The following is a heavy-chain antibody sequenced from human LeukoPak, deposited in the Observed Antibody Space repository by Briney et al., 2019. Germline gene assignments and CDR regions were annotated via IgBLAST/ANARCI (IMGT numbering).Heavy chain of an antibody. Sequence: ASVKVSCTASGYTFTGYYMHWVRQAPGQGLEWMGWINPNSGGTNYAQKFQGRVTMTRDTSISTAYMELSRLRSDDTAVYYCARGVYDFWSGYYTGEYFDYWGQGTLVTVSS. CDR2: INPNSGGT. D-gene: IGHD3-3*01. CDR3: ARGVYDFWSGYYTGEYFDY. J-gene: IGHJ4*02. V-gene: IGHV1-2*02. CDR1: GYTFTGYY.